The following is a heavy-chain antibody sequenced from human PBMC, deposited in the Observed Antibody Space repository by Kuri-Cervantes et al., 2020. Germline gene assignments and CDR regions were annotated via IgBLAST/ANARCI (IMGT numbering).Heavy chain of an antibody. CDR3: ARDTRGNYYYGMDV. CDR1: GFTFSSDF. CDR2: LRGSDGNT. V-gene: IGHV3-23*01. J-gene: IGHJ6*02. Sequence: GGSLRLSCTASGFTFSSDFVNWVRQAPGKGLEWVSALRGSDGNTDYADSVKGRFTISRDNSKNTLYLQMNSLRAEDTAVYYCARDTRGNYYYGMDVWGQGTTVTVSS.